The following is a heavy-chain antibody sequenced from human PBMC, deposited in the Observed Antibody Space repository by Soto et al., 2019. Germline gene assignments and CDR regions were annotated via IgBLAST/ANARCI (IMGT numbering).Heavy chain of an antibody. J-gene: IGHJ4*02. Sequence: LRLSCAASGFTFSSYSMNWVRQAPGKGLEWVSSISSSSSYIYYADSVKGRFTISRDNAKNSLYLQMNGLRAEDTAVYYCARAGTTTGAYYFDYWGQGTLVTVSS. V-gene: IGHV3-21*01. D-gene: IGHD4-17*01. CDR1: GFTFSSYS. CDR2: ISSSSSYI. CDR3: ARAGTTTGAYYFDY.